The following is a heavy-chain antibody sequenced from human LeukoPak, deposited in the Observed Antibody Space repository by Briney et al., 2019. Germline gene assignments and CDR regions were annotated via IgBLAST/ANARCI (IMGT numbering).Heavy chain of an antibody. CDR3: VRDKYPSVRGYGMDV. D-gene: IGHD3-10*01. J-gene: IGHJ6*02. V-gene: IGHV3-23*01. Sequence: GGSLRLSCAASGFTFSSYAMSWVRQAPGKGLEWVSAISGSGGSTYYADSVKGRFTISRDNAKNSLYLQMNSLRAEDTAVYYCVRDKYPSVRGYGMDVWGQGTTVTVSS. CDR1: GFTFSSYA. CDR2: ISGSGGST.